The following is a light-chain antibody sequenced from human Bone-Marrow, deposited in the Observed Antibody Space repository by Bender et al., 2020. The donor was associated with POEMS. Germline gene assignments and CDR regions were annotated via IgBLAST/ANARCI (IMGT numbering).Light chain of an antibody. CDR2: KDT. CDR1: AMPDQF. J-gene: IGLJ1*01. CDR3: QSADREGTYVV. V-gene: IGLV3-25*03. Sequence: SYELTQSSSVSVSPGQTATITCSGDAMPDQFVYWYQQKTGQAPVVVIFKDTERPSGIPARFSGSSSGTTVALTITGVQAEDEADYYCQSADREGTYVVFGPGTRLTVL.